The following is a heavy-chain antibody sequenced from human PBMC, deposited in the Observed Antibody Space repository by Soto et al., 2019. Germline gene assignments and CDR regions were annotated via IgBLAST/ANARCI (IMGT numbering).Heavy chain of an antibody. D-gene: IGHD2-2*01. Sequence: GGSLRLSCAASGFTFSSYGMHWVRQAPGKGLEWVAVIWYDGSNKYYADSVKGRFTISGDNSKNTLYLQMNSLRAEDTAVYYCAREPSNLCSSTSCYELHPFDIWGQGTMVTVSS. CDR1: GFTFSSYG. V-gene: IGHV3-33*01. CDR3: AREPSNLCSSTSCYELHPFDI. J-gene: IGHJ3*02. CDR2: IWYDGSNK.